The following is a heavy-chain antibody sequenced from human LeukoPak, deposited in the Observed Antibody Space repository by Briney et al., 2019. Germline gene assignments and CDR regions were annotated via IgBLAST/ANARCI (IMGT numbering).Heavy chain of an antibody. CDR3: AKGRRPTVTTFDY. Sequence: PGGSLKLSCAASGFTFSSYAMSWVRQAPGKGLEWVSAISGSGGSTYYADSVKGRFTISRDNSKNTLYLQMNSLRAEDTAVYYCAKGRRPTVTTFDYWGQGTLVTVSS. CDR2: ISGSGGST. CDR1: GFTFSSYA. D-gene: IGHD4-17*01. V-gene: IGHV3-23*01. J-gene: IGHJ4*02.